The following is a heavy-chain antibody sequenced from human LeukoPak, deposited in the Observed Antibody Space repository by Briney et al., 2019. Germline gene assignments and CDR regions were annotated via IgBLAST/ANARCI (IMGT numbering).Heavy chain of an antibody. J-gene: IGHJ5*02. CDR3: ARWAYGSDASWFDP. CDR1: GYTFTSYD. CDR2: MNPNSGNT. D-gene: IGHD3-10*01. Sequence: ASVKVSCKASGYTFTSYDINWVRQATGQGLEWMGWMNPNSGNTGYAQKFQGRVTITRNTSISTAYMELSSLRSDDTAVYYCARWAYGSDASWFDPWGQGTLVTVSS. V-gene: IGHV1-8*03.